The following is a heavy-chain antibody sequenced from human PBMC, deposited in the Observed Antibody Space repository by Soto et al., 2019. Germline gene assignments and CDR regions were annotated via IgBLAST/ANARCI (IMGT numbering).Heavy chain of an antibody. CDR2: ISSSSSYI. Sequence: PVGSLRLSCAASGFTFSSYSMNWVRQAPGKGLEWVSSISSSSSYIYYTDSVKGRFTISRDNAKNSLYLQMNSLRAEDTAVYYCARDRAGYSSSWYIRFDYWGQGTLVTVSS. V-gene: IGHV3-21*01. J-gene: IGHJ4*02. CDR3: ARDRAGYSSSWYIRFDY. CDR1: GFTFSSYS. D-gene: IGHD6-13*01.